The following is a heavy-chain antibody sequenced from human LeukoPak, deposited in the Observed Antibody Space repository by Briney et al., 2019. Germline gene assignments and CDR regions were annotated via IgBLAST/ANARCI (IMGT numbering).Heavy chain of an antibody. D-gene: IGHD2-15*01. CDR2: ISSSGSTI. CDR3: ARLDCSGGSCPLYSFISVFDY. CDR1: GFTFSSYE. J-gene: IGHJ4*02. Sequence: GGSLRLSCAASGFTFSSYEMNWVRQAPGKGLEWVSYISSSGSTIYYADSVKGRFTISRDNAKNSLYLQMNSLRAEDTAVYYCARLDCSGGSCPLYSFISVFDYWGQGTLVTVSS. V-gene: IGHV3-48*03.